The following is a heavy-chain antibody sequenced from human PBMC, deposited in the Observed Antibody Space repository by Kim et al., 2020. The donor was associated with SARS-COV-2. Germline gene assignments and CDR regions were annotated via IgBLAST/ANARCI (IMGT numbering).Heavy chain of an antibody. D-gene: IGHD3-16*01. J-gene: IGHJ5*02. V-gene: IGHV5-51*01. Sequence: TRCSPSFQGQVTISADKSISTAYLQWSSLKASDTAMYYCARLWGWNWFDPWGQGTLVTVSS. CDR2: T. CDR3: ARLWGWNWFDP.